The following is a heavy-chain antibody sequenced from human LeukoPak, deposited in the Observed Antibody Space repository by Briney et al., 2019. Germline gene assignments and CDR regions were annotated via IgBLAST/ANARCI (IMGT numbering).Heavy chain of an antibody. CDR1: GGSISSYY. Sequence: SETLSLTCTVSGGSISSYYWSWIRQPAGKGLEWIGYIYYTGSTNYNPSLKSRVTMSVDTSKNQFSLNLRSVTPEDTAVYYCARNLIPEQLVLNFWGQGTLVTVSS. V-gene: IGHV4-59*01. J-gene: IGHJ4*02. D-gene: IGHD6-13*01. CDR3: ARNLIPEQLVLNF. CDR2: IYYTGST.